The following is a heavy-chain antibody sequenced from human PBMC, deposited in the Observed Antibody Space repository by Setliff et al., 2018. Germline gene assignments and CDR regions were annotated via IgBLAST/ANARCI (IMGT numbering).Heavy chain of an antibody. Sequence: PSETLSLTCAVYGGSFSSFYWSWIRQPPGKGLEWIGEINHSGTTNYNPSLKSRVTISADTSKKQFSLKLSSVTAADTAVYYCAKFGPLDLTGDWAFDNWGQGTLVTVSS. CDR3: AKFGPLDLTGDWAFDN. V-gene: IGHV4-34*01. CDR1: GGSFSSFY. D-gene: IGHD7-27*01. J-gene: IGHJ4*02. CDR2: INHSGTT.